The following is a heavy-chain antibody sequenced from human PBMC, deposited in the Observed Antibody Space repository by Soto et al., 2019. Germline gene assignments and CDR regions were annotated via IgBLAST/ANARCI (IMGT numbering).Heavy chain of an antibody. CDR2: IYYSGST. V-gene: IGHV4-39*01. CDR3: ARHVYGWFGELSN. D-gene: IGHD3-10*01. CDR1: GGSISSSSYY. J-gene: IGHJ4*02. Sequence: SETLSLTCTVSGGSISSSSYYWGWIRQPPGKGLEWIGSIYYSGSTYYNPSLKSRVTISVDTSKNQFSLKLSSVTAADTAVYYCARHVYGWFGELSNWGQGTLVTVSS.